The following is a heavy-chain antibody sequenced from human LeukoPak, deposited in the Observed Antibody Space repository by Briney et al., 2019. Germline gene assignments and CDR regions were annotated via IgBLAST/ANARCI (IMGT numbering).Heavy chain of an antibody. CDR3: ARGSCSGGSCYSRWFDP. V-gene: IGHV1-2*02. CDR2: INPNSGGT. J-gene: IGHJ5*02. CDR1: GYIFTGYY. Sequence: EASVKVSCKATGYIFTGYYMHWVRQAPGQGLEWMGWINPNSGGTNYAQKFQGRVTMTRDTSISTAYMELSRLRSDDTAVYYSARGSCSGGSCYSRWFDPWGQGTLVTVSS. D-gene: IGHD2-15*01.